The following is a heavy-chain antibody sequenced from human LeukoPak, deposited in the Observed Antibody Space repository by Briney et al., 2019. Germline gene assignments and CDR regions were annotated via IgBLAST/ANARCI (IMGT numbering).Heavy chain of an antibody. CDR2: IYYSGSS. V-gene: IGHV4-59*01. D-gene: IGHD3-10*01. J-gene: IGHJ4*02. Sequence: PSETLSLTCTVSGGSIGSYYWSWIRQAPGKGLDWMGYIYYSGSSNYNPSLNGRVTISVDTSKNQFSLKLNSVTPADTAVYYCARERYYYGSGSYHDFWGQGTLVTVSS. CDR1: GGSIGSYY. CDR3: ARERYYYGSGSYHDF.